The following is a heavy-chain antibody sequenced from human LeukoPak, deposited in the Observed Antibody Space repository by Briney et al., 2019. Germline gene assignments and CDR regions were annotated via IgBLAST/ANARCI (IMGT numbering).Heavy chain of an antibody. CDR1: GGSISIGSYY. V-gene: IGHV4-61*02. CDR2: IYTSGST. D-gene: IGHD3-10*01. J-gene: IGHJ5*02. CDR3: ARGSGGNLDP. Sequence: SETLSLTCTVSGGSISIGSYYWSWIRQPAGKGLEWIGRIYTSGSTNYNPSLKSRVTISVDTSKNQFSLKLSSVTAADTAVYYCARGSGGNLDPWGQGTLVTVSS.